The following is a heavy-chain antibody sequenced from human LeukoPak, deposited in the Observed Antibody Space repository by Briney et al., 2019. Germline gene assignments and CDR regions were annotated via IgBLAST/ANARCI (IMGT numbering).Heavy chain of an antibody. CDR2: IYYSGST. V-gene: IGHV4-39*01. J-gene: IGHJ4*02. D-gene: IGHD4-17*01. CDR3: ARHNGDKNLDY. Sequence: SETLSLTCTVSGGSISSSSYYWGWIRQPPGKGLEWIGSIYYSGSTYYNPSLKSRVTISVDTSKNQFSLKLSSVTAADTAVYYCARHNGDKNLDYWGQGTLVTVSS. CDR1: GGSISSSSYY.